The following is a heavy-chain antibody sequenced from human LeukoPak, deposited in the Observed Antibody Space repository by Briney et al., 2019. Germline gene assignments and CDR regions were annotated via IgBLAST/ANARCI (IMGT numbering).Heavy chain of an antibody. Sequence: PGRSLRLSCAASGFTFSSYAMHWVRQAPGKGLEWVAVISYDGSNKYYADSVKGRFTISRDNSKNTLYLQMNSLRAEDTAVYYCATPRDYYDSSGYYGYYFDYWGQGTLVTVSS. V-gene: IGHV3-30*04. CDR3: ATPRDYYDSSGYYGYYFDY. CDR1: GFTFSSYA. CDR2: ISYDGSNK. J-gene: IGHJ4*02. D-gene: IGHD3-22*01.